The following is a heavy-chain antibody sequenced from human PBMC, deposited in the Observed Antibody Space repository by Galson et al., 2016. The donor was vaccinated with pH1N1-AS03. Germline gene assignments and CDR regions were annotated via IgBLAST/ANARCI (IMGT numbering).Heavy chain of an antibody. D-gene: IGHD1-1*01. CDR2: ITSTSYK. CDR3: ARDWHNWNDRDYYYFYMDV. CDR1: GFMFSTYS. Sequence: SLRLPCAASGFMFSTYSMNWVRQAPGKGLEWVSSITSTSYKNYADSVKGRFTISRDDAKSSLYLQMNSLIVEDTAVYYCARDWHNWNDRDYYYFYMDVWGQGTLVTVSS. J-gene: IGHJ6*03. V-gene: IGHV3-21*01.